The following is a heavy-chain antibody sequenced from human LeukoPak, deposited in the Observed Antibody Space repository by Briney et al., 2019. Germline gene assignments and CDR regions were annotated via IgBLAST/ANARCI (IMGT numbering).Heavy chain of an antibody. CDR2: ISGSGGST. D-gene: IGHD3-22*01. J-gene: IGHJ4*02. V-gene: IGHV3-23*01. CDR1: GFTFSSYA. Sequence: VGSLRLSCAASGFTFSSYAMSWVRQAPGKGLEWVSAISGSGGSTYYADSVKGRFTISRDNSKNTLYLQMNSLRAEDTAVYYCAKDSNYYDSSGYLSHFDYWGQGTLVTVSS. CDR3: AKDSNYYDSSGYLSHFDY.